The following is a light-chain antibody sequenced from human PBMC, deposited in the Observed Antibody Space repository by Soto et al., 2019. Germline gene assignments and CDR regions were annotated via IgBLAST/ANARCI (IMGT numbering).Light chain of an antibody. Sequence: QSVLTQRPSVSGAPGQRVTISCTGSSSNIGAGYDVHWYQQLPGTAPKLLIYGNSNRPSGVPDRFSGSKSGTSASLAITGLQAEDEADYFCQSYDSSLSVWVFGGGTKVTVL. CDR2: GNS. CDR3: QSYDSSLSVWV. J-gene: IGLJ3*02. CDR1: SSNIGAGYD. V-gene: IGLV1-40*01.